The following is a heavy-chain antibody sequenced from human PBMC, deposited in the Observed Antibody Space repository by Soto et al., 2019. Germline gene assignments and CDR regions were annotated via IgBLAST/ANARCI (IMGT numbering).Heavy chain of an antibody. CDR2: ISGSGGST. Sequence: GGSLRLSCAASGFTFSSYAMSWVRQAPGKGLEWVSAISGSGGSTYYADSVKGRFTISRDNSKNTLYLQMNSLRAEDTAVYYCAKREIAAAGTEYWYYFDYWGQGTLVTVSS. CDR1: GFTFSSYA. J-gene: IGHJ4*02. D-gene: IGHD6-13*01. V-gene: IGHV3-23*01. CDR3: AKREIAAAGTEYWYYFDY.